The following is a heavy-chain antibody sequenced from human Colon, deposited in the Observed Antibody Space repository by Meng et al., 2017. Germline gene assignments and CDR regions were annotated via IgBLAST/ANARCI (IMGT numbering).Heavy chain of an antibody. Sequence: QVQLQESGPGLVKPSEALSLTCSGSGGSISTSGYYWGWIRQPPGKGLEWIGSIGHSGTTYYTPSLRRRVTVSIDTSKNQFSLEVTSVTAADTAVYYCVRSSGWVRTGFDPWGQGTLVTVSS. CDR2: IGHSGTT. J-gene: IGHJ5*02. CDR1: GGSISTSGYY. V-gene: IGHV4-39*01. CDR3: VRSSGWVRTGFDP. D-gene: IGHD6-19*01.